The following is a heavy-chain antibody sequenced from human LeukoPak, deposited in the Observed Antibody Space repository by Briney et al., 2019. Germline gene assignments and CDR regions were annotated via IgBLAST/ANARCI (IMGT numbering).Heavy chain of an antibody. D-gene: IGHD3-22*01. CDR1: GFTFSNYE. J-gene: IGHJ4*02. CDR2: ISTSGSTI. V-gene: IGHV3-48*03. Sequence: PGGSLRLSCAASGFTFSNYEMNWVRQAPGKGLEWVSYISTSGSTIYYADSVKGRFTISRDNSKNSLYLQMNSLRAEDTAVYYGARDGPAYYDSSGYSDYWGRGILVTVSS. CDR3: ARDGPAYYDSSGYSDY.